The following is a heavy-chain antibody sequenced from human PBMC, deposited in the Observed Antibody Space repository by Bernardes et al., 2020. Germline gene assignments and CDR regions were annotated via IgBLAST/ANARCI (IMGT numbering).Heavy chain of an antibody. CDR2: ISGSGDST. J-gene: IGHJ5*02. V-gene: IGHV3-23*01. CDR3: AKGQIAPVTRLRFDP. CDR1: GFTFSNYA. D-gene: IGHD6-13*01. Sequence: GGSLRLSCEASGFTFSNYAMNWVRQAPGKGLEWVSGISGSGDSTYYADSVKGRFTISRDNSKNTMLLQMNSLRGEDTAMYYCAKGQIAPVTRLRFDPWGQGTLVTVSS.